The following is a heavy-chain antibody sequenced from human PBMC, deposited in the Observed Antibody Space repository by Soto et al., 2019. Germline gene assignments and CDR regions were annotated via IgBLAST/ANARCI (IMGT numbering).Heavy chain of an antibody. CDR2: IYYSGST. Sequence: SETLSLTCTVSGGSISSYYWSWIRQPPGKGLEWIGYIYYSGSTNYNPSLKSRVTISVDTSKNQFSLKLSSVTAADTAVYYCARGSPTRMAYYYMDVWGKGATVTVSS. CDR3: ARGSPTRMAYYYMDV. D-gene: IGHD4-17*01. J-gene: IGHJ6*03. V-gene: IGHV4-59*01. CDR1: GGSISSYY.